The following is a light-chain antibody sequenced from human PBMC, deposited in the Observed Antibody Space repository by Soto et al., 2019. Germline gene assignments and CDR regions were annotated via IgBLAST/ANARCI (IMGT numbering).Light chain of an antibody. Sequence: QSALIQPASVSGSPGQSITISCTGTSRDVGGSNYVSWYQHHPHRAPKLLIYEVSYRPSGVSSRFSGVKSGNTASLTISGLQAEDDADYYCSSYTSSNTLEVFGVGTKLTVL. CDR1: SRDVGGSNY. J-gene: IGLJ2*01. CDR2: EVS. V-gene: IGLV2-14*01. CDR3: SSYTSSNTLEV.